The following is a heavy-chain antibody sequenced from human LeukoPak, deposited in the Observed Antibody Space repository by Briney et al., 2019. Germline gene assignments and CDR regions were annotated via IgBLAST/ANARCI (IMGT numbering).Heavy chain of an antibody. CDR2: IYCSGST. Sequence: SETLSLTCTASGGSISSSSYYWGWIRQPPGKGLEWIGSIYCSGSTYYNPSLKSRVTISVDTSKNQFSLKLSSVTAADTAVYYCARLWVAATTFDYWGQGTLVTVSS. CDR3: ARLWVAATTFDY. J-gene: IGHJ4*02. D-gene: IGHD2-15*01. CDR1: GGSISSSSYY. V-gene: IGHV4-39*01.